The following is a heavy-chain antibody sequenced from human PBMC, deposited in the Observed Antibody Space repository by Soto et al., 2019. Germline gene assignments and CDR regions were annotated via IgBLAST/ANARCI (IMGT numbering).Heavy chain of an antibody. CDR2: MNPNSGNT. D-gene: IGHD2-15*01. Sequence: ASVKVSCKASGYTFTSYDINWVRQATGQGLEWMGWMNPNSGNTGYAQKFQGRVTMTTDTSTSTAYMELRSLRSDDTAVYYCARMLGYCSGGSCYWGYYFDYWGQGTLVTVSS. V-gene: IGHV1-8*01. J-gene: IGHJ4*02. CDR1: GYTFTSYD. CDR3: ARMLGYCSGGSCYWGYYFDY.